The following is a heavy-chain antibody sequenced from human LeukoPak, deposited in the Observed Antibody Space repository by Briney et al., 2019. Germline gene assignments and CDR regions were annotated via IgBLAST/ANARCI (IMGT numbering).Heavy chain of an antibody. J-gene: IGHJ4*02. V-gene: IGHV3-30-3*01. CDR2: ISYDGGSK. Sequence: GGSLRLSCAASGFTFSNYAMHWVRQSPGKGLEWRAVISYDGGSKYYADSVKGRFTISRDNSKTTLYLQMTSLRAEDTAAYYCARGVMTSYDYWGQGTLVSVSS. CDR1: GFTFSNYA. CDR3: ARGVMTSYDY. D-gene: IGHD5/OR15-5a*01.